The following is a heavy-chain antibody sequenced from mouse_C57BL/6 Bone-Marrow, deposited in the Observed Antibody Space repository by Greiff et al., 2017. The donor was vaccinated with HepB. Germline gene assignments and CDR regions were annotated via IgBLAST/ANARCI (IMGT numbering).Heavy chain of an antibody. V-gene: IGHV2-6-1*01. Sequence: VMLVESGPGLVAPSQSLSITCTVSGFSLTSYGVHWVRQPPGKGLEWLVVIWSDGSTTYNSALKSRLSISKDNSKSQVFLKMNSLQTDDTAMYYCARHNPLITTVVATDYAMDYWGQGTSVTVSS. CDR1: GFSLTSYG. CDR3: ARHNPLITTVVATDYAMDY. J-gene: IGHJ4*01. CDR2: IWSDGST. D-gene: IGHD1-1*01.